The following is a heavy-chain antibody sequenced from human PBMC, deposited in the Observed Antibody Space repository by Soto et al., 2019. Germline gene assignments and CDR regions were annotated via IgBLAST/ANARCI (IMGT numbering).Heavy chain of an antibody. CDR1: GASISSGGYS. J-gene: IGHJ4*02. D-gene: IGHD3-22*01. V-gene: IGHV4-31*03. Sequence: SETLSLTCTVSGASISSGGYSWSWIRQHPGKGLEWIGYISYSGSTYYNPSLKSRVTISVDTSKNQFSLTLSSVTAADTAVYYCAGQILYYSDSNGYYDFWGQGTLVTVSS. CDR2: ISYSGST. CDR3: AGQILYYSDSNGYYDF.